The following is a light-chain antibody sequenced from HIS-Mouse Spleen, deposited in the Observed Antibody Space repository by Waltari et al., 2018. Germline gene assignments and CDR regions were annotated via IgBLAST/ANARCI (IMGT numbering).Light chain of an antibody. CDR3: CSYAGSSTYV. CDR2: EGS. J-gene: IGLJ1*01. V-gene: IGLV2-23*01. CDR1: SSYVGSYNL. Sequence: QSALTQPASVSGSPGQSITISCTGTSSYVGSYNLVSWYQQHPGKAPKLMIYEGSKRPSGVSNRFSGSKSGNTACLTISGLQAEDEADYYCCSYAGSSTYVFGTGTKVTVL.